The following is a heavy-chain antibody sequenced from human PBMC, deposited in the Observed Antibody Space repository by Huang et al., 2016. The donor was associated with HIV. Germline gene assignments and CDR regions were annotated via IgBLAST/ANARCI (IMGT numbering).Heavy chain of an antibody. Sequence: LVESGGGVVQPGGSRRLSCAGSTATFNAYWMSWVRHRPGQGLEWVANIKQDGSEKYYMDSVEGRFNISRDNVKKLLFLEMNNLRVADTAVYYCATKASAMDIWGQGTTVIVSS. J-gene: IGHJ6*02. CDR1: TATFNAYW. V-gene: IGHV3-7*01. CDR2: IKQDGSEK. CDR3: ATKASAMDI. D-gene: IGHD1-7*01.